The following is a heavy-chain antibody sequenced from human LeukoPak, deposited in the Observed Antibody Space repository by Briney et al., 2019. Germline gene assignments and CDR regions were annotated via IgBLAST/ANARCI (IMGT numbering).Heavy chain of an antibody. CDR2: INPNSGGT. D-gene: IGHD2-21*02. CDR1: GYTFTGYY. Sequence: ASVKVSCKASGYTFTGYYMHWVRQAPGQGLEWMGWINPNSGGTNYAQKFQGWATMTRDTSISTAYMELSRLRSDDTAVYYCARGDPPNSNYYYYGMDVWGQGTTVTVSS. V-gene: IGHV1-2*04. J-gene: IGHJ6*02. CDR3: ARGDPPNSNYYYYGMDV.